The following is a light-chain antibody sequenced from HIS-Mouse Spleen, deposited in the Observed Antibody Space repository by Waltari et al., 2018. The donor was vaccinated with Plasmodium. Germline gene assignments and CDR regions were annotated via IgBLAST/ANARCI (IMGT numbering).Light chain of an antibody. V-gene: IGLV3-1*01. CDR3: QAWDSSTVV. CDR2: QDS. CDR1: KLGDQY. J-gene: IGLJ2*01. Sequence: SYELTQPPSVSVSPGQTASINCSGDKLGDQYACWYQQKPGQSPVLVIYQDSKRPSGIPERFSGSNSGNTATLTISGTQAMDEADYYCQAWDSSTVVFGGGTKLTVL.